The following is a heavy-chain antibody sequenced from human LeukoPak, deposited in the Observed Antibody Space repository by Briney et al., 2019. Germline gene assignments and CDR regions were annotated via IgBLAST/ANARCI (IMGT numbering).Heavy chain of an antibody. V-gene: IGHV4-38-2*02. CDR1: GYSISSGYY. CDR2: MFHSGST. CDR3: ARERSYEGWFDP. J-gene: IGHJ5*02. D-gene: IGHD3-16*01. Sequence: SETLSLTCTVSGYSISSGYYWGWIRQPPGKGLEWIVSMFHSGSTYYNPSLKSRVTISLDTSKNQFSLKLSSVTAADTAVYYCARERSYEGWFDPWGQGTLVTVSS.